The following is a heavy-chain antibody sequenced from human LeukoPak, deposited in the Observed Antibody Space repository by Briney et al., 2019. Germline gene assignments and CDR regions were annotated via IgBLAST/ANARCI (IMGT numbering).Heavy chain of an antibody. V-gene: IGHV4-30-4*01. CDR3: VRTSRTGEPEYFQH. CDR2: IYYSGST. Sequence: SQTLSLTCTVSGGSISSGDYYWSWIRQPPGKGLEWIGYIYYSGSTYYNPSLKSRVTISVDTSENQFSLRLSSVTAADTAVYYCVRTSRTGEPEYFQHWGQGTLVTVSS. CDR1: GGSISSGDYY. J-gene: IGHJ1*01. D-gene: IGHD2-8*02.